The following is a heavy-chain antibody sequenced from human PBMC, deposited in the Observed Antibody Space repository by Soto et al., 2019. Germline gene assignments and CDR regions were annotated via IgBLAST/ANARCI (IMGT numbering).Heavy chain of an antibody. D-gene: IGHD2-8*01. CDR1: GFILSNYN. CDR3: ARGGVSFYGMYV. CDR2: ISSIGSTI. V-gene: IGHV3-48*02. Sequence: GTLRISCAASGFILSNYNMNWVRQAPGKGLEWVSYISSIGSTIYYADSVKGRFTTSRDKAKNSLYLQMSSLRDDDTAVYYCARGGVSFYGMYVWGQGTTFTVSS. J-gene: IGHJ6*02.